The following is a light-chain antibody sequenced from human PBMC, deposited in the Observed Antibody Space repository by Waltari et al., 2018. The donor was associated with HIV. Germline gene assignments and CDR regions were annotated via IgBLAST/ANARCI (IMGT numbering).Light chain of an antibody. V-gene: IGKV1-39*01. CDR3: QQSYSTPYT. CDR1: QSISSY. CDR2: ASS. Sequence: DIQMTQSPSSLSASVGDRVTITCRASQSISSYLNWYQQKPGKAPKLLIYASSTLQSGVPSRFSGSGSGTDFTLTISSLQPDDFATYYCQQSYSTPYTFGQGTWLEI. J-gene: IGKJ2*01.